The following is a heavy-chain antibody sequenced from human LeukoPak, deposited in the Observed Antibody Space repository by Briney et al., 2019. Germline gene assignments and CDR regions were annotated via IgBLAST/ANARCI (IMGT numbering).Heavy chain of an antibody. V-gene: IGHV3-23*01. CDR3: AKSPGSLLPYY. Sequence: GGSLRLSCAASGFTFSSYAMSWVRQAPGKGLEWVSAISGSGGSTYYADSVEGRFTISRDNSKNTLYLQMDSLRAEDTAVYYCAKSPGSLLPYYWGQGTLVTVSS. D-gene: IGHD3-10*01. CDR2: ISGSGGST. J-gene: IGHJ4*02. CDR1: GFTFSSYA.